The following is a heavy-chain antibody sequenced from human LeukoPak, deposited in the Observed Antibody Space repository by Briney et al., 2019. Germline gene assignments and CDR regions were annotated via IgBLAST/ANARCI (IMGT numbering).Heavy chain of an antibody. CDR1: GGFISSSSSF. J-gene: IGHJ5*02. Sequence: SETLSLTCTVSGGFISSSSSFWGWIRQPPGKGLEWIGSVYYSGNTHYNPSLERRVTIFTSTSKNQFSLKLSSVTAADSAVYYCVRQYSSGWPWFDPWGQGTLVTVSS. V-gene: IGHV4-39*01. D-gene: IGHD6-19*01. CDR3: VRQYSSGWPWFDP. CDR2: VYYSGNT.